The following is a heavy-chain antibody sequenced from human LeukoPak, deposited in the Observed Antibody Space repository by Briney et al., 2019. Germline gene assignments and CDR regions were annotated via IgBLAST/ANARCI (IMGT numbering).Heavy chain of an antibody. V-gene: IGHV3-23*01. Sequence: GASLRLSCAASGFTFSSYAMTWVRQAPGKGLEWVSAISSSGGSTYCADSVKGRFTISRDNSKNTLYLQMNSLRAEDTALYYCARYCTSSSCYGQDYYYGMDVWGQGTTVTVSS. CDR2: ISSSGGST. D-gene: IGHD2-2*01. CDR1: GFTFSSYA. J-gene: IGHJ6*02. CDR3: ARYCTSSSCYGQDYYYGMDV.